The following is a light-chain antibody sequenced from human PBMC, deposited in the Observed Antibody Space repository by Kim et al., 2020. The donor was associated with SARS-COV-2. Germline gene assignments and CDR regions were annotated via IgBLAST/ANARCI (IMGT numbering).Light chain of an antibody. Sequence: RSCRASLSISSKSLAGYKQNPGQATRLLVYGESSRATGIPDRFRGSGSGTDFTLTISRREPDDCAVYYCQQYDSSPRTVGQGTTV. CDR2: GES. J-gene: IGKJ1*01. CDR1: LSISSKS. V-gene: IGKV3-20*01. CDR3: QQYDSSPRT.